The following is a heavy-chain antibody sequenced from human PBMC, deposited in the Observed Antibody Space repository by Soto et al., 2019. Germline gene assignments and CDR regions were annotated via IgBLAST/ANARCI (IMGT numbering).Heavy chain of an antibody. Sequence: VRLSCAASVFTFSNFVMRWVRQAPGKGLEWVSTITETGGDTYYTDSVKGRFTISRDNSKNTLYLQMSSLRAEDTALYYCTKASSDRHHLDVWGQGTTVTVSS. CDR1: VFTFSNFV. J-gene: IGHJ6*02. V-gene: IGHV3-23*01. CDR3: TKASSDRHHLDV. CDR2: ITETGGDT.